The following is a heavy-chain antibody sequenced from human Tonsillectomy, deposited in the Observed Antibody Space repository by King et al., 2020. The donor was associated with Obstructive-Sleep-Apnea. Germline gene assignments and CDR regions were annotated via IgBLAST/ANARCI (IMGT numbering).Heavy chain of an antibody. V-gene: IGHV2-5*02. Sequence: TLKESGPTLVKPTQTLPLTCTFSGFSLSTIGGGVGWIRQPPGKALDGLALIYWDDDKRYSPSLKSRLTNTKDTSKNQVVLTMTNMDPADTATYYCAHRRRFWSGYYKGEPFDYWGQGTLVTVSS. CDR1: GFSLSTIGGG. D-gene: IGHD3-3*01. J-gene: IGHJ4*02. CDR3: AHRRRFWSGYYKGEPFDY. CDR2: IYWDDDK.